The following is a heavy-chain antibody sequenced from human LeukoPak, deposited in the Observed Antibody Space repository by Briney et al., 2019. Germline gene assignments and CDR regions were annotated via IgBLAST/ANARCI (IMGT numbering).Heavy chain of an antibody. V-gene: IGHV4-59*12. J-gene: IGHJ3*02. CDR1: GGSISSYY. Sequence: SETLSLTCTVSGGSISSYYWSWIRQPPGKGLEWIGYIYYSGTTNYNPSLKSRVTISEDTSKNQFSLKLSSVTAADTAVYYCARGRRVVPAASDAFDIWGQGTMVTVSS. CDR3: ARGRRVVPAASDAFDI. CDR2: IYYSGTT. D-gene: IGHD2-2*01.